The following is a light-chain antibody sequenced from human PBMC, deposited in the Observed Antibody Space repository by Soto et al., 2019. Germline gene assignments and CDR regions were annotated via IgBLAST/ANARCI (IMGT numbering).Light chain of an antibody. J-gene: IGKJ2*01. CDR1: QGISSW. Sequence: DIQMTQSPSSVSASVGDRVTITCRASQGISSWLAWYHQKPGKAPKLLIYDASSLQSGFPSRFSGSGSGTEFILTISSLQQDDVATDYCRQANSFLYTFGQGTKLEIK. CDR2: DAS. CDR3: RQANSFLYT. V-gene: IGKV1D-12*01.